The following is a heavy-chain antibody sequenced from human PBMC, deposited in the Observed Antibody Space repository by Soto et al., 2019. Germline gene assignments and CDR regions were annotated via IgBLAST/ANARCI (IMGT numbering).Heavy chain of an antibody. D-gene: IGHD3-9*01. CDR3: VLVIIPSSQRFDY. Sequence: PVRSLRLSWTVAEFTFSSHATIWVRQAPGKGLEWVSAISGSGGSTYYADSVKGRFTISRDNSKNTLYLQMNSLRAEDTAVYYCVLVIIPSSQRFDYWGQGTLVTVSS. CDR1: EFTFSSHA. V-gene: IGHV3-23*01. CDR2: ISGSGGST. J-gene: IGHJ4*02.